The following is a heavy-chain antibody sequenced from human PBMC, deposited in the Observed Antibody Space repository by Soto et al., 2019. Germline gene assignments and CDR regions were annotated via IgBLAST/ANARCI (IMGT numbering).Heavy chain of an antibody. Sequence: PSETLSLTCAVSGGSISSGGYSWSWIRQPPGKGLEWIGYIYHSGSTYYNPSLKSRVTISVDRSKNQFSLKLSSVTAADTAVYYCARGEGGSWYRDWFDPWGQGTLVTVSS. D-gene: IGHD6-13*01. CDR2: IYHSGST. V-gene: IGHV4-30-2*01. CDR1: GGSISSGGYS. J-gene: IGHJ5*02. CDR3: ARGEGGSWYRDWFDP.